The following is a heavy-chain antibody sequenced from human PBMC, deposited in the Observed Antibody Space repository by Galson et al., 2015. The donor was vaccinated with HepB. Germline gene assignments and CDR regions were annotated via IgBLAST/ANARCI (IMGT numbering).Heavy chain of an antibody. CDR3: TRPLWEAGTSTNYYYYYMDV. J-gene: IGHJ6*03. CDR2: IRSKANSYAT. Sequence: SLRLSCAASGFTFSGSAMHWVRQASGKGLEWVGRIRSKANSYATAYAASVKGRFTISRDDSKNTAYLQMNSLKTEDTAVYYCTRPLWEAGTSTNYYYYYMDVWGKGTTVTVSS. CDR1: GFTFSGSA. V-gene: IGHV3-73*01. D-gene: IGHD1-7*01.